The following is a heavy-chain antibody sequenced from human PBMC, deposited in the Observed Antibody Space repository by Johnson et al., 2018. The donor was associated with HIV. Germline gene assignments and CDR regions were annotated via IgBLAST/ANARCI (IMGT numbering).Heavy chain of an antibody. J-gene: IGHJ3*02. V-gene: IGHV3-30*04. CDR1: GFTFSSYA. D-gene: IGHD3-16*01. CDR2: ISYDGSDK. CDR3: ASLGLDLLVKAPLSVVFDAFDI. Sequence: QVQLVESGGGVVQPGRSLRLSCAASGFTFSSYAMHWVRQAPAKGLQWVAVISYDGSDKDYADSVKGRFTISRDSSKNTLYLQMNSLRVEDTAVYYCASLGLDLLVKAPLSVVFDAFDIWGQGTMVTVSS.